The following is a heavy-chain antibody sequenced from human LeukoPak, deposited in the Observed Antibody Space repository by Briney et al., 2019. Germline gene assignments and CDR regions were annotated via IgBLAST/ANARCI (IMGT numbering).Heavy chain of an antibody. CDR2: ISSSTSHM. D-gene: IGHD3-3*01. CDR3: ARSIFGTYTNAFDI. CDR1: GFTFSPYS. Sequence: GESLRLSCAASGFTFSPYSMNWVRQAPGKGLEWVSSISSSTSHMYYADSVKGRFTISRDNAKNSLYLQMNSLRAEDTAVYYCARSIFGTYTNAFDIWGPGTMVTVSS. V-gene: IGHV3-21*01. J-gene: IGHJ3*02.